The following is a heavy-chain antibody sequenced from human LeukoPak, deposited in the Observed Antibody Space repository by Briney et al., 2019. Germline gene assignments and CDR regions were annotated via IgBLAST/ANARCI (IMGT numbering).Heavy chain of an antibody. CDR3: ARGNDILTGYYLFDY. CDR1: GGSISSGGYY. Sequence: SETLSLTCTVSGGSISSGGYYWSWIRQHPGKGLEWIGYIYYSGSTYYNPSLKSRVTISVDTPKNQFSLKLSSVTAADTAVYYCARGNDILTGYYLFDYWGQGTLVTVSS. V-gene: IGHV4-31*03. J-gene: IGHJ4*02. CDR2: IYYSGST. D-gene: IGHD3-9*01.